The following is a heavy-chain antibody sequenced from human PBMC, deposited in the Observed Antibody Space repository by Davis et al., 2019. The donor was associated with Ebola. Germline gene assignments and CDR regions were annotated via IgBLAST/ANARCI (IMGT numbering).Heavy chain of an antibody. V-gene: IGHV4-34*01. CDR1: GGSFSGYY. J-gene: IGHJ6*04. Sequence: PSETLSLTCAVYGGSFSGYYWSWIRQPPGKGLEWIGEINHSGSTNYNPSLKSRVTISVDTSKNQFSLKLSSVTAADTAVYYCARGKVVPAARGLDVWGKGTTVTVSS. CDR3: ARGKVVPAARGLDV. CDR2: INHSGST. D-gene: IGHD2-2*01.